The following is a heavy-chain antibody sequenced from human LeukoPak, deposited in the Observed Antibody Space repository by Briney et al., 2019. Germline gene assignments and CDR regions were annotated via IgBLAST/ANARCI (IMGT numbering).Heavy chain of an antibody. V-gene: IGHV3-15*01. J-gene: IGHJ6*04. Sequence: PGGSLILSCAASGFTFSNAWMSWVRQAPGKGLEWGGRIKSKTDGGTTDYAAPVKGRFTISRDDSKNTLYLQMNSLKTEDTAVYYCTTVGSAFGELSDGMDVWGKGTTVTVSS. D-gene: IGHD3-10*01. CDR2: IKSKTDGGTT. CDR3: TTVGSAFGELSDGMDV. CDR1: GFTFSNAW.